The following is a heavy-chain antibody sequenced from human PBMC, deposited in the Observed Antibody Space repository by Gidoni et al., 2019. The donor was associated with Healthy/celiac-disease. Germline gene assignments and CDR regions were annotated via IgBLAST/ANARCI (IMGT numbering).Heavy chain of an antibody. J-gene: IGHJ3*02. D-gene: IGHD3-22*01. CDR2: IYYSGST. CDR3: ARLRNYYDSSGYYFRDAFDI. Sequence: GLEWIGSIYYSGSTYYNPSLKSRVTISVDTSKNQFSLKLSSVTAAGTAVYYCARLRNYYDSSGYYFRDAFDIWGQGTMVTVSS. V-gene: IGHV4-39*01.